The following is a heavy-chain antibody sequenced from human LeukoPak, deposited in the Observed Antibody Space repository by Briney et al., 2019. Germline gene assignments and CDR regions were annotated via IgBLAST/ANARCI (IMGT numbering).Heavy chain of an antibody. J-gene: IGHJ6*04. CDR2: IIPIFGTA. V-gene: IGHV1-69*13. Sequence: SVKVSCKASGGTFSSYAISWVRQAPGQGLEWMGGIIPIFGTANYAQKFQGRVTITADESTSTAYMELSSLRSEDTAVYYCARSGIVATIVEDYYYYGMDVWGKGTTVTVSS. CDR3: ARSGIVATIVEDYYYYGMDV. D-gene: IGHD5-12*01. CDR1: GGTFSSYA.